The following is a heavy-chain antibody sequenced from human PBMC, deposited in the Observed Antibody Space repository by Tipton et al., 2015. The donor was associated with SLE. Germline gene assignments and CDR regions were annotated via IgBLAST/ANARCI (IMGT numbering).Heavy chain of an antibody. CDR1: GFTFSSYT. CDR3: ARAGASTYYDFWTSSGHDAFDI. CDR2: ISSSSSYI. D-gene: IGHD3-3*01. J-gene: IGHJ3*02. Sequence: GSLRLSCAASGFTFSSYTMNWVRQAPGKGLEWVSSISSSSSYIYYADSVKGRFTISRDNAKNSLYLQMNSLRAEDTAVYYCARAGASTYYDFWTSSGHDAFDIWGKGQWSPSLQ. V-gene: IGHV3-21*01.